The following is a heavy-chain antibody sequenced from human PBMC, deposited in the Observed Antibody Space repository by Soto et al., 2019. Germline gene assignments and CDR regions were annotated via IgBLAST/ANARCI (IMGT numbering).Heavy chain of an antibody. D-gene: IGHD1-1*01. V-gene: IGHV4-34*01. CDR1: GGSFSGYY. Sequence: PSDTLSLTCAVYGGSFSGYYWSWIRQPPGKGLEWIGEINHSGSTNYNPSLKSRVTISVDTSKNQFSLKLSSVTAADTAVYYCARGHPATTPFGYWGQGTLVTVSS. CDR3: ARGHPATTPFGY. J-gene: IGHJ4*02. CDR2: INHSGST.